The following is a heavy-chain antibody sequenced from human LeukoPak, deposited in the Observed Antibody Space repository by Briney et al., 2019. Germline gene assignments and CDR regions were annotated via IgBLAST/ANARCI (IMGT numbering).Heavy chain of an antibody. Sequence: QPGGSLRLSCTASGFTFSSYWMSWVRQAPGKGLEWVANIKQDGSKQYYVDSVKGRFTISRDNAKNSLYLQMNSLRAEDTAMYYCANYNSDSSGAYYFDHWGQGTLVTVSS. CDR2: IKQDGSKQ. CDR1: GFTFSSYW. CDR3: ANYNSDSSGAYYFDH. V-gene: IGHV3-7*02. J-gene: IGHJ4*02. D-gene: IGHD6-19*01.